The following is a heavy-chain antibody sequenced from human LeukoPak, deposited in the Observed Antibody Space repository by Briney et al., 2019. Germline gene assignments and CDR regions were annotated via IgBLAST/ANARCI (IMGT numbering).Heavy chain of an antibody. CDR2: IKEDGSVK. CDR3: TRDRGYNSLDY. CDR1: GFTSSKSW. Sequence: GGSLRLSCAASGFTSSKSWITWVRQAPGKGLEWVANIKEDGSVKNYVDSVRRRFTTSRENAKNLVYLQMTSLRVEDTAVYYCTRDRGYNSLDYWGQGTLVTVPS. V-gene: IGHV3-7*01. D-gene: IGHD6-19*01. J-gene: IGHJ4*02.